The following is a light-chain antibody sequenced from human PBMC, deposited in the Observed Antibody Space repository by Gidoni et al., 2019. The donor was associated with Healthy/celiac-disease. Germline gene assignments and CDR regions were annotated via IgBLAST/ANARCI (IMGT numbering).Light chain of an antibody. CDR2: SAS. J-gene: IGKJ4*01. CDR1: QGISRY. Sequence: AIRMTQSPSSFSASTGDRVTITCRASQGISRYLAWYQQKPGKAPKLLIYSASTLQSWVPSRFIGSGSGTDFTLTISCLQSEDFATYYCQQYYSYPLTFGGGTKVEIK. V-gene: IGKV1-8*01. CDR3: QQYYSYPLT.